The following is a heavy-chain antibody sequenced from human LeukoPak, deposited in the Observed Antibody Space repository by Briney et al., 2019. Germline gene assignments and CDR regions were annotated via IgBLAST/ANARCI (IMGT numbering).Heavy chain of an antibody. J-gene: IGHJ4*02. CDR2: IYHSGST. Sequence: PSETLSLTCTVSGYSISSGYYWGWIRQPPGKGLEWIGSIYHSGSTYYNPSLKSRVTISVDTSKNQFSLKLSSVTAADTAVYYCARATGYIEFDYWGQGTLVTVSS. CDR3: ARATGYIEFDY. D-gene: IGHD5-24*01. V-gene: IGHV4-38-2*02. CDR1: GYSISSGYY.